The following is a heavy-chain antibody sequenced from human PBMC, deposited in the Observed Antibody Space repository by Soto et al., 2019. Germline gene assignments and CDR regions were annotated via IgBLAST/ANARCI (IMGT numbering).Heavy chain of an antibody. V-gene: IGHV4-38-2*01. CDR1: GYSISSGYY. CDR3: ARVGDPGPVLRYFDWLPPDYYYYGMDV. CDR2: IYHSGST. Sequence: SETLSLTCAVSGYSISSGYYWGWIRQPPGEGLEWIGSIYHSGSTYYNPSLKSRVTISVDTSKNQFSLKLSSVTAADTAVYYCARVGDPGPVLRYFDWLPPDYYYYGMDVWGQGTTVTVSS. D-gene: IGHD3-9*01. J-gene: IGHJ6*02.